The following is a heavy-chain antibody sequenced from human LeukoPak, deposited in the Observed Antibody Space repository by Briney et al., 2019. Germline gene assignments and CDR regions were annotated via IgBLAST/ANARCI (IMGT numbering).Heavy chain of an antibody. J-gene: IGHJ4*02. CDR2: IYYSGST. Sequence: PSETLSLTCTVSGGSISSSSYYWGWIRQPPGKGLEWIGSIYYSGSTYYNPSLKSRVTISLDTSKNQFSLKLSSVTAADTAVYYCARVDDRGHYYDSSGPRKLFDYWGQGTLVTVSS. CDR3: ARVDDRGHYYDSSGPRKLFDY. CDR1: GGSISSSSYY. D-gene: IGHD3-22*01. V-gene: IGHV4-39*07.